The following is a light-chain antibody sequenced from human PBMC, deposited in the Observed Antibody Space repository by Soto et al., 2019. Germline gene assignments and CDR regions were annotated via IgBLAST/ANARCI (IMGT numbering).Light chain of an antibody. CDR2: DAS. Sequence: EIVLTQSPATLSSSPGERATLSCRASQSVSSYLAWYQQKPGKAPRLLIYDASNRATGIPARFSGSGSGTDFTLTISSLAPEDFAVYYCQEGSNCPPVLNFGPGTKVDI. CDR1: QSVSSY. V-gene: IGKV3-11*01. CDR3: QEGSNCPPVLN. J-gene: IGKJ3*01.